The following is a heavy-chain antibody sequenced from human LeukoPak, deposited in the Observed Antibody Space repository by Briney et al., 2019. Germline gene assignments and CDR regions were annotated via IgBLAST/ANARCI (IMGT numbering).Heavy chain of an antibody. J-gene: IGHJ4*02. Sequence: SETLSLTCTVSGGSISSYYWSWIRQPPGKGLEWIGYIYYSWSTNYNPSLKSRVTISVDTSKNQFSLKLSSVTAADTAVYYCARFKMAGYSSGWPYYYFDYWGQGTLVTVSS. V-gene: IGHV4-59*01. D-gene: IGHD6-19*01. CDR2: IYYSWST. CDR1: GGSISSYY. CDR3: ARFKMAGYSSGWPYYYFDY.